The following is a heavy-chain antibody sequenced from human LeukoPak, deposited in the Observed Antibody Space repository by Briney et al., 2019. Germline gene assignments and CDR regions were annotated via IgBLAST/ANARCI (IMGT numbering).Heavy chain of an antibody. D-gene: IGHD2-2*01. J-gene: IGHJ4*02. Sequence: GGSLRLSCAASGITFSSYAMSWVRQAPGKGLEWVSVISDSGGRTYYADSVKGRFTISRDNSKNTLHLQMNSLRAEDTAVYYCAKGTSGSSSPLDYWGQGTLVTVSS. CDR3: AKGTSGSSSPLDY. V-gene: IGHV3-23*01. CDR2: ISDSGGRT. CDR1: GITFSSYA.